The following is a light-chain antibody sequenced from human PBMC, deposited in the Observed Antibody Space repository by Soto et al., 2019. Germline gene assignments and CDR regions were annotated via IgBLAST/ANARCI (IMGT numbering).Light chain of an antibody. CDR3: QQYDNLPYS. V-gene: IGKV1-33*01. Sequence: DIQMTQSPSSLSGSVGDRVTITCQASQDISRYLSWHQQKPGKAPKLLSHEASNLETGVPSRFSGSGSGTDFAFTISSLQPEDIATYYCQQYDNLPYSFGQGTKLEIK. CDR2: EAS. J-gene: IGKJ2*01. CDR1: QDISRY.